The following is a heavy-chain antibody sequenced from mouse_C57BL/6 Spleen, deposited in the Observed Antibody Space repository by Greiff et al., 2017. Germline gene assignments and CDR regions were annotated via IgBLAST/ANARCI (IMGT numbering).Heavy chain of an antibody. CDR1: GFSLSTSGMG. J-gene: IGHJ4*01. Sequence: QVTLKESGPGILQSSQTLSLTCSFSGFSLSTSGMGVSWIRQPSGKGLEWLAHIYWDDDKRYNPSLKSRLTISKDTSRNQVFLKITSVDTAATATYYCARSLYDYDEEGYAMDYWGQGTSVTVSS. CDR2: IYWDDDK. V-gene: IGHV8-12*01. CDR3: ARSLYDYDEEGYAMDY. D-gene: IGHD2-4*01.